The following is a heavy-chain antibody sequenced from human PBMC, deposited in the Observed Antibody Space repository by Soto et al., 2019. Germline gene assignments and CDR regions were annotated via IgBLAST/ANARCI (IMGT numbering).Heavy chain of an antibody. V-gene: IGHV3-23*01. J-gene: IGHJ4*02. CDR1: GFTFSNYA. Sequence: VQLLESGGGLVQPGGSLRLSCGGSGFTFSNYAMIWVRQAPGKGLEWVSGISGNGDTTYYADSLKGRFSISRDNSKNTVYLQMNSLRAEDTAVYYCAKRSPPSDGELFGRPKDWGQGTLVTVSS. CDR3: AKRSPPSDGELFGRPKD. D-gene: IGHD6-6*01. CDR2: ISGNGDTT.